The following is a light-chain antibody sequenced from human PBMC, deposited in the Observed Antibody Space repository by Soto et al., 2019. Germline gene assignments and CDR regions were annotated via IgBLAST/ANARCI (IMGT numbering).Light chain of an antibody. V-gene: IGLV2-14*01. Sequence: QSALTQPDSVSGSPGQSIPISCTGTSSDVGGYNDVSWYQHHPGQAPKQMISEVTNRPSGVSNRFSGSKSGNTASLTISGLQAEDEADYYCSSYTGRSTNVFGTGTKLTVL. CDR2: EVT. J-gene: IGLJ1*01. CDR1: SSDVGGYND. CDR3: SSYTGRSTNV.